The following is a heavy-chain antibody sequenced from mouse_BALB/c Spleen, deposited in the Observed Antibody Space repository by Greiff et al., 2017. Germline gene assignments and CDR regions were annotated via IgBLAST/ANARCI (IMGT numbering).Heavy chain of an antibody. D-gene: IGHD2-14*01. Sequence: VQLQQSGAELVKPGASVKLSCTASGFNIKDTYMHWVKQRPEQGLEWIGRIDPANGNTKYDPKFQGKATITADTSSNTAYLQLSSLTSEDTAVYYCARNYRYEYAMDYWGQGTSVTVSS. CDR2: IDPANGNT. CDR3: ARNYRYEYAMDY. J-gene: IGHJ4*01. V-gene: IGHV14-3*02. CDR1: GFNIKDTY.